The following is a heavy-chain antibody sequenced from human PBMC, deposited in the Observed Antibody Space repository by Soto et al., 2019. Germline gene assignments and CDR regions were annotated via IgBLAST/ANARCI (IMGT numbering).Heavy chain of an antibody. CDR2: ISSSSSYI. V-gene: IGHV3-21*01. J-gene: IGHJ6*03. D-gene: IGHD3-16*01. CDR1: GFTFSSYS. Sequence: GGSLRLSCAASGFTFSSYSMNWVRQAPGKGLEWVSSISSSSSYIYYADSVKGRFTISRDNAKNSLYLQMNSLRAEDTAVYYCARGDGVVYYYYYMDVWGKGTTVTVSS. CDR3: ARGDGVVYYYYYMDV.